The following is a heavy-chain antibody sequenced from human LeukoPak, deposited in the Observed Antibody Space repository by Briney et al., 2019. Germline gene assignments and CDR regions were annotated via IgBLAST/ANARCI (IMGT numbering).Heavy chain of an antibody. D-gene: IGHD3-22*01. CDR2: INTYTGNP. Sequence: ASVKVSCKASGYTFSSYAMNWVRQAPGRGLEWMGWINTYTGNPTYAQGFTGRFVFSLDTSINTAYLQVNSLKAEDTAVYYCARTYYYDSSGYGDYFDYWGQGTLVTVSS. CDR3: ARTYYYDSSGYGDYFDY. CDR1: GYTFSSYA. V-gene: IGHV7-4-1*02. J-gene: IGHJ4*02.